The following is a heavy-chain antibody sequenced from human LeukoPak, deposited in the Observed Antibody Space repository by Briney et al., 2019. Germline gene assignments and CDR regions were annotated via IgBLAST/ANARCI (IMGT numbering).Heavy chain of an antibody. J-gene: IGHJ6*03. V-gene: IGHV1-8*01. CDR1: GYTFTSYD. Sequence: GASVKVSCKASGYTFTSYDINWVRQATGQGLEWMGWMNPNSGNTGYAQRFQGRVTMTRNTSISTAYMELSSLRSEDTAVYYCARVGLQYYYYYYMDVWGKGTTVTVSS. CDR3: ARVGLQYYYYYYMDV. CDR2: MNPNSGNT.